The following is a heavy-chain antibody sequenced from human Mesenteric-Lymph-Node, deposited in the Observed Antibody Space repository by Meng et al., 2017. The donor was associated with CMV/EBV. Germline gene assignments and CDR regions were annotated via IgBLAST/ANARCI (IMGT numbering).Heavy chain of an antibody. V-gene: IGHV4-59*01. J-gene: IGHJ4*02. Sequence: SETLSLTCTVSGGPISRYYWSWIRQPPGKGLEWIGYIYYSGSTNYNPSLKSRVTISVDTSKNQFSLKLSSVTAADTAVYYCARGLFWTGAFDYWGQGTLVTVSS. CDR3: ARGLFWTGAFDY. D-gene: IGHD3/OR15-3a*01. CDR1: GGPISRYY. CDR2: IYYSGST.